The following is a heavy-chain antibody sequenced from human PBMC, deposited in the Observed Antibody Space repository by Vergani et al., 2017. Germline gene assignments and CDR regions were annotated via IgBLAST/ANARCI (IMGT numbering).Heavy chain of an antibody. D-gene: IGHD2-2*01. V-gene: IGHV1-69*12. J-gene: IGHJ3*02. CDR1: GGTFSSYA. CDR3: ARDIGYCSSTSCYDAFDI. CDR2: IIPIFGTA. Sequence: QVQLVQSGAEVKKPGSSVKVSCKASGGTFSSYAISWVRQAPGQGLEWMGGIIPIFGTANYAQKFQGRVTITADESTSTAYMELSSLRSEDTAVYYCARDIGYCSSTSCYDAFDIWGQGTMVTVSS.